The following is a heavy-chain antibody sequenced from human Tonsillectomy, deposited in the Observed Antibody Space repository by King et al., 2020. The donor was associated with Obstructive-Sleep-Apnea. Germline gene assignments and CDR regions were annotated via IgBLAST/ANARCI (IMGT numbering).Heavy chain of an antibody. D-gene: IGHD5-24*01. CDR3: AREEITGAFDI. CDR2: INPNSGGT. V-gene: IGHV1-2*02. CDR1: GYTFTGYY. Sequence: VQLVESGAEVKKPGASVKVSCKASGYTFTGYYMHWGRQAPGQGLEWMVWINPNSGGTNYAQKFQGRVTMTRDTSISTAYMGLSRLRSDDTAVYYCAREEITGAFDIWGQGTMVPVSS. J-gene: IGHJ3*02.